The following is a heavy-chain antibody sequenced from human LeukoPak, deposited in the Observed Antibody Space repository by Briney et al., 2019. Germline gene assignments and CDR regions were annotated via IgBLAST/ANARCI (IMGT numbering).Heavy chain of an antibody. CDR2: ISRTGSTT. V-gene: IGHV3-64*01. CDR3: ATSRYCSGGDCYSLAFDI. D-gene: IGHD2-15*01. J-gene: IGHJ3*02. Sequence: GGSLRLSCAASGFTFSNYFMHWVRQAPGKGLEYFSAISRTGSTTYYTNSVKGRFTISRDNSKNTLYLQMGSLRAEDVAVYYCATSRYCSGGDCYSLAFDIWGQGTMVTVAS. CDR1: GFTFSNYF.